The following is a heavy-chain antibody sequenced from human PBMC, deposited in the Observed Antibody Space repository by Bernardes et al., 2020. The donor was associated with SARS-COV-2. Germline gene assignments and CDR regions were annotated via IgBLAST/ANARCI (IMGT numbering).Heavy chain of an antibody. CDR3: ARSRLPAAPYYYYGMDV. CDR1: GYSFTSYW. D-gene: IGHD2-2*01. J-gene: IGHJ6*02. CDR2: IYPGDSDT. V-gene: IGHV5-51*01. Sequence: GESLKISCKGSGYSFTSYWIGWVRQMPGKGLEWMGIIYPGDSDTRYSPSFQGQVTISADKSISTAYLQWSSLKASDTAMYYCARSRLPAAPYYYYGMDVWGQGTTVTVSS.